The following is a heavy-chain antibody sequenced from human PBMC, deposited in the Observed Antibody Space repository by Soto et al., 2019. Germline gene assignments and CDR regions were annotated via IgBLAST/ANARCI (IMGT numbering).Heavy chain of an antibody. J-gene: IGHJ4*02. CDR1: GFSLRDSS. CDR3: SRLRHCTRIGCYGER. CDR2: IRSKNNDYAT. D-gene: IGHD2-2*01. V-gene: IGHV3-73*01. Sequence: GGSLRLSCTASGFSLRDSSIYWVRQASGKGLEWVGRIRSKNNDYATAYGAPVKGRFIISRDDSKNTAYLKMESLKTEDTAVYFCSRLRHCTRIGCYGERWGQGTLVTVSS.